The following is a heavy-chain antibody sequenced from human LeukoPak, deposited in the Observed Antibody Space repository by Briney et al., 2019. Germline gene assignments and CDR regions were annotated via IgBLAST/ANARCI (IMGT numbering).Heavy chain of an antibody. J-gene: IGHJ3*02. D-gene: IGHD6-19*01. V-gene: IGHV3-23*01. CDR3: AKLSSSGWYMSAFDI. CDR2: ISGSGGST. Sequence: GGSLRLSCAASGFTFSSYAMSWVRQAPGKGLEWVSAISGSGGSTYYADSVKGRFTISRDNSKNTLYLQMNSLRAEDTAAYYCAKLSSSGWYMSAFDIWGQGTMVTVSS. CDR1: GFTFSSYA.